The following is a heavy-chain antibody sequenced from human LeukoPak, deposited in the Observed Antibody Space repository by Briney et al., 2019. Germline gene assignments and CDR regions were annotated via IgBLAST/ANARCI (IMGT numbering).Heavy chain of an antibody. CDR1: GFTFSSYG. V-gene: IGHV3-23*01. CDR3: AKGLADY. CDR2: ISGSAGST. J-gene: IGHJ4*02. Sequence: GVLRLSCAASGFTFSSYGMSWVRQAPGKGLEWVSAISGSAGSTYYADSVKGRFTISRDNSKNTLFLQMNSLRAEDTAVYYCAKGLADYWGQGTLVTVSS. D-gene: IGHD3-16*01.